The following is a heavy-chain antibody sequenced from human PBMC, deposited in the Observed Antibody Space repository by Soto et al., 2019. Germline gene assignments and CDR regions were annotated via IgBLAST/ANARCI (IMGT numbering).Heavy chain of an antibody. CDR2: INPSGGST. J-gene: IGHJ5*02. Sequence: ASVKVSCKASGYTFTSYDMHWVRHAPGQGLEWMGIINPSGGSTSYAQKFQGRVTMTRDTSTSTVYMELSSLRSEDTAVYYCARDHELELLDRQAARFDPWGQGTLVTVSS. V-gene: IGHV1-46*03. CDR3: ARDHELELLDRQAARFDP. CDR1: GYTFTSYD. D-gene: IGHD1-7*01.